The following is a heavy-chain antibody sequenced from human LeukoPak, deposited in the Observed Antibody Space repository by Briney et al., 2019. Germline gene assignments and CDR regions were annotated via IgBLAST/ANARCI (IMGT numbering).Heavy chain of an antibody. CDR3: ARGLTGTTSRGYFYCYGMDV. Sequence: SETLSLTCAVYGGSFSGYYGSWIRQPPGKGLEWIGEINHRGSTNYNPSLKSRVTVSLDASKNQFSLKLTSVTAADTAVYYCARGLTGTTSRGYFYCYGMDVWGQGTTVTVSS. V-gene: IGHV4-34*01. CDR2: INHRGST. J-gene: IGHJ6*02. CDR1: GGSFSGYY. D-gene: IGHD1-20*01.